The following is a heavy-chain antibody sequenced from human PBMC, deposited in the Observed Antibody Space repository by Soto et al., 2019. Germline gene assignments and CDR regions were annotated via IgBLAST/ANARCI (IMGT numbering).Heavy chain of an antibody. V-gene: IGHV3-74*01. CDR1: GFTFSNYW. CDR3: ARDQGYCSGGSCYVAGY. D-gene: IGHD2-15*01. Sequence: EVQLVESGGGLVQPGESLRLSCAASGFTFSNYWMHWVRQVPGKGLVWVSRINSDGSSTGYADSVMGRFTISRDNAKNTVYLQMNSLRAEDTAVYYCARDQGYCSGGSCYVAGYWGQGTLVTVSS. J-gene: IGHJ4*02. CDR2: INSDGSST.